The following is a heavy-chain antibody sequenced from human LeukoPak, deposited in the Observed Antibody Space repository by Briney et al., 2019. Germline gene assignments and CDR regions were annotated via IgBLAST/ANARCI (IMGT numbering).Heavy chain of an antibody. CDR1: GYRFTSYW. CDR2: IYPGDSDT. V-gene: IGHV5-51*01. Sequence: GESLKISFKGSGYRFTSYWIGWVRPMPGKGLEWMGIIYPGDSDTRYSPSFQGQVTISADKSISTAYLQWSSLKASDTAMYYCARRFTYYDSSGYYVSNDDAFDIWGQGTMVTVSS. J-gene: IGHJ3*02. D-gene: IGHD3-22*01. CDR3: ARRFTYYDSSGYYVSNDDAFDI.